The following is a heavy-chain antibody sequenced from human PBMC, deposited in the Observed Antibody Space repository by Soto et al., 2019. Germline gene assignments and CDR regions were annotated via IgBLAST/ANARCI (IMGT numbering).Heavy chain of an antibody. CDR2: IYYSGST. V-gene: IGHV4-30-4*01. J-gene: IGHJ5*02. CDR3: ARESIAVAGLNWFDP. CDR1: GGSISSGDYY. D-gene: IGHD6-19*01. Sequence: SETLSLTCTVSGGSISSGDYYWSWIRQPPGKGLEWIGYIYYSGSTYYNPSLKSRVTISVDTSKNQFSLKLSSVTAADTAVYYCARESIAVAGLNWFDPWGQGTLVTVS.